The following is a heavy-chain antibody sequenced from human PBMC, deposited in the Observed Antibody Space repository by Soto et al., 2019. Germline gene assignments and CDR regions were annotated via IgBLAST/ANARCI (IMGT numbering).Heavy chain of an antibody. J-gene: IGHJ4*02. Sequence: EVQLVESGGGLVQPGGSLRLSCAASGFTFSSYSMNWVRQAPGKGLEWGSYISSSSSTIYYADSVKGRFTISRDNAKNSLYLQMNSLRAEDTAVYYCATMPPTAWAQDYWGQGTLVTVSS. CDR3: ATMPPTAWAQDY. CDR2: ISSSSSTI. D-gene: IGHD4-17*01. V-gene: IGHV3-48*01. CDR1: GFTFSSYS.